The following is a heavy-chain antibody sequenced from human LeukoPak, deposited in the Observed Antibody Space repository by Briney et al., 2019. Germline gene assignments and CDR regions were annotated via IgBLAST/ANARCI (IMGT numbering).Heavy chain of an antibody. V-gene: IGHV4-59*01. J-gene: IGHJ4*02. CDR3: ARAGAIAARPDFDY. CDR2: IYYSGST. Sequence: SETLSLTCSVSGGSISSYYWSWIRQPPGKGLEWIGYIYYSGSTNYNPSLYSRVTISVDTSKNQFSLKLSSVTAADTATYYCARAGAIAARPDFDYWGQGTLATVSS. D-gene: IGHD6-6*01. CDR1: GGSISSYY.